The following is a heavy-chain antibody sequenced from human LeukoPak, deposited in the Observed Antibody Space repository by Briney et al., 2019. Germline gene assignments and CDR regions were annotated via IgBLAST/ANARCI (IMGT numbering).Heavy chain of an antibody. V-gene: IGHV3-30-3*01. J-gene: IGHJ5*02. CDR1: GFTFSSYA. D-gene: IGHD3-22*01. Sequence: GGSLILSCAASGFTFSSYAMHWVRQAPGKGLEWVAVISYDGSNKYYADSVKGRFTISRDNSKNTLYLQMNSLRAEDTAVYYCARGERTPSWYYDSSGYYWFDPWGQGTLVTVSS. CDR2: ISYDGSNK. CDR3: ARGERTPSWYYDSSGYYWFDP.